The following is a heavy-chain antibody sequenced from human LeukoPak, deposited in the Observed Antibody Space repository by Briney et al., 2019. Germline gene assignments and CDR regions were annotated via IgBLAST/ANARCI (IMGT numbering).Heavy chain of an antibody. CDR1: GYIFIKYY. Sequence: ASVKVSCKASGYIFIKYYIHWGRQAPGRRLELMGLTNPNGAYTTNAQKFQGRVTVTRDTSTSTVYMELSSLRSDDTAVYYCARDRDSSGRYYFDYWGQGSLVTVSS. CDR3: ARDRDSSGRYYFDY. CDR2: TNPNGAYT. D-gene: IGHD3-22*01. J-gene: IGHJ4*02. V-gene: IGHV1-46*01.